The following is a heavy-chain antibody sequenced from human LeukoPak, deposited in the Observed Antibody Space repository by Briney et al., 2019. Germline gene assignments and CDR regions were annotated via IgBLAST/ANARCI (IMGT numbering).Heavy chain of an antibody. CDR2: IYSSGST. CDR1: SGSMSSDH. CDR3: ASYSSGYLFS. Sequence: SETLSLTCSVSSGSMSSDHWSWIRQSAGKGLEWIGRIYSSGSTIYNPSLKSRVTMSVDTSKNQFSLKLSSVTAADTAVYYCASYSSGYLFSWGQGTLVTVSS. V-gene: IGHV4-4*07. D-gene: IGHD3-22*01. J-gene: IGHJ5*02.